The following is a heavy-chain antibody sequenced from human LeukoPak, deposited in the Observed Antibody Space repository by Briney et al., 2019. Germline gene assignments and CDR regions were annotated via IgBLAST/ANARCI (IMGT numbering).Heavy chain of an antibody. CDR1: GFTFSSYS. CDR3: ARGITTVTTDNRFNWFDP. J-gene: IGHJ5*02. Sequence: GGSLRLSCAASGFTFSSYSMKWVRQAPGKGLEWVSYISSSSTTIYYADSVKGRFTISRDNSKNTLYLQMNSLRAEDTAVYYCARGITTVTTDNRFNWFDPWGQGTLVTVSS. V-gene: IGHV3-48*01. CDR2: ISSSSTTI. D-gene: IGHD4-17*01.